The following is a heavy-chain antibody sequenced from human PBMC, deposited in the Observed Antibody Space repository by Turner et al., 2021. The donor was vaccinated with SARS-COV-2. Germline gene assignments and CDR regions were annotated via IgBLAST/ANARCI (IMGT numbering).Heavy chain of an antibody. CDR1: GLTVSSNY. J-gene: IGHJ6*02. Sequence: EAQPVELGGGLVQPGGSLRLSCAASGLTVSSNYMSWVRQAPGKGLVWVSVIYSGGSTSYADSEKGRFTISRHKSKNALYLQLNSLRAEDAAEYYCARDLGPYGMDVWGQGTTVTVSS. CDR2: IYSGGST. CDR3: ARDLGPYGMDV. V-gene: IGHV3-53*04.